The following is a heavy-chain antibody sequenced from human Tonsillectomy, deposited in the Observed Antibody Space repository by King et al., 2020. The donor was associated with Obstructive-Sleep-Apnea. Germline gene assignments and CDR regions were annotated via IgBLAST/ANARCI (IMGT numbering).Heavy chain of an antibody. CDR3: ASGNVDTAIPFDS. Sequence: GGGGGGAGAAGKVSGKASGGTFSNFAITWVRQAPGQGLEWMGRIIPLLGITNYDQTLQGGVMITAENFTSTAYMELSSLRSEDTAVYYCASGNVDTAIPFDSWGQGTLVTVSS. J-gene: IGHJ4*02. D-gene: IGHD5-18*01. CDR2: IIPLLGIT. V-gene: IGHV1-69*04. CDR1: GGTFSNFA.